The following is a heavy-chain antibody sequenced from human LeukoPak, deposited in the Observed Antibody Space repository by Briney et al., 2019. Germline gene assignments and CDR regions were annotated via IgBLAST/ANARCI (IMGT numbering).Heavy chain of an antibody. V-gene: IGHV3-21*01. D-gene: IGHD1-1*01. CDR2: ISSSSSYI. J-gene: IGHJ4*02. CDR3: ARGRLERQFDY. Sequence: GGSLRLSCAASGFTFSSYSMNWVRQAPGKGLEWVPSISSSSSYIYYADSVKGRFTISRDNAKNSLYLQMNSLRAEDTAVYYCARGRLERQFDYWGQGTLVTVSS. CDR1: GFTFSSYS.